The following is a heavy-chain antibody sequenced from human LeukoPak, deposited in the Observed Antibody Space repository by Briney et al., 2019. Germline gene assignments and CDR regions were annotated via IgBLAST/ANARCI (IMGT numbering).Heavy chain of an antibody. D-gene: IGHD1-7*01. Sequence: ASVKVSCKASGYTFTGHYIHWVRQAPGQGFEWMGRIYPNSGGTNYARSFQGRVTLTRDTSISTAYMELSRLRADDTAVYYCARGLPGTTVGALLVLDYWGQGTLVTVSS. V-gene: IGHV1-2*06. J-gene: IGHJ4*02. CDR3: ARGLPGTTVGALLVLDY. CDR1: GYTFTGHY. CDR2: IYPNSGGT.